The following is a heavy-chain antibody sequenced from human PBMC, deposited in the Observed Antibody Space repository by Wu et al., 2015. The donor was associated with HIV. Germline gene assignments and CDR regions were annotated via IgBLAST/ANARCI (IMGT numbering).Heavy chain of an antibody. V-gene: IGHV1-18*01. J-gene: IGHJ4*02. D-gene: IGHD3-9*01. CDR1: GYTFTSFG. CDR2: ISAYNGKT. CDR3: ARDYYYDILTGYSGVEPTFDY. Sequence: QVQLVQSGPEVKKSGASVKVSCKASGYTFTSFGISWMRQAPGQGLEWMGWISAYNGKTNYLQKFQGRITMTTDTSTSTAYMELRSLRSDDTALYYCARDYYYDILTGYSGVEPTFDYWGQGTLVTVSS.